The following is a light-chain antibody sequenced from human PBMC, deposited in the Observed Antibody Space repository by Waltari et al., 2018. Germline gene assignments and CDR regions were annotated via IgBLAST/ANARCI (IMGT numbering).Light chain of an antibody. J-gene: IGLJ3*02. Sequence: QSALTQPASVSGSPGQSITISCTGTSSDVGSHNYVSWYQQHPGNAPKLLISDVDKRPSVVSFRFSGSKSGNTASLTISGLQPEDEADYYCSSYANSDTWVFGGGTKLTVL. CDR2: DVD. CDR3: SSYANSDTWV. V-gene: IGLV2-14*03. CDR1: SSDVGSHNY.